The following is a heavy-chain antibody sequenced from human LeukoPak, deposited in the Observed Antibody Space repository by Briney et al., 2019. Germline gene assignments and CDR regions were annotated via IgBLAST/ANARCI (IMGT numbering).Heavy chain of an antibody. CDR2: IIPIFGTA. Sequence: ASVKVSCKASGGTFSSYAISWVRQAPGQGLEWMGGIIPIFGTANYAQKFQGRVTMTTDTSTSTAYMELRSLRSDDTAVYYCARYYYYDSSGYYIRSDLYYMDVWGKGTTVTVSS. D-gene: IGHD3-22*01. V-gene: IGHV1-69*05. CDR3: ARYYYYDSSGYYIRSDLYYMDV. CDR1: GGTFSSYA. J-gene: IGHJ6*03.